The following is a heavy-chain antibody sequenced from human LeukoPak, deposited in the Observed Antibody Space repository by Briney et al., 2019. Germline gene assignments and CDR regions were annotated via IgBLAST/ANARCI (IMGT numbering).Heavy chain of an antibody. CDR1: GFIFRDFS. Sequence: PGGSLRLSCSVSGFIFRDFSMSWVRQAPGKGLEWVAKMNEYGSEIFCVDSVKGRFTISRDNGKNSLYLQMNRLRAEDTAVYYCARPRGCGSSRCNNFDYWGQGTLVTVSS. CDR2: MNEYGSEI. J-gene: IGHJ4*02. V-gene: IGHV3-7*01. CDR3: ARPRGCGSSRCNNFDY. D-gene: IGHD2-2*01.